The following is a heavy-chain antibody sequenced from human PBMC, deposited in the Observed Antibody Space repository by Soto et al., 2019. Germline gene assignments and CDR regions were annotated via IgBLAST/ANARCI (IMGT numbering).Heavy chain of an antibody. D-gene: IGHD3-9*01. V-gene: IGHV4-34*01. Sequence: QVQLQQWGAGLLKPSETLSLTCAVYGGSFSGYYWSWIRQPPGKGLEWIGEINHSGSTNYNPSLKSRVTISVDTSKNQFSLKLSSVTAADTAVYYCARVSDDILTGPPYFDYWGQGTLVTVSS. CDR2: INHSGST. J-gene: IGHJ4*02. CDR1: GGSFSGYY. CDR3: ARVSDDILTGPPYFDY.